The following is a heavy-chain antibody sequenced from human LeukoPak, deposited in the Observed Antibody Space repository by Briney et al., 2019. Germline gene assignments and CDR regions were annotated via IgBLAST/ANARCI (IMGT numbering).Heavy chain of an antibody. J-gene: IGHJ6*02. CDR1: GFTFSSYS. D-gene: IGHD3-22*01. CDR2: ISSSSSTI. V-gene: IGHV3-48*02. CDR3: ARVPSYYYDSSGYPGYYHYYGMDV. Sequence: GGSLRLSCAASGFTFSSYSMNWVRQAPGKGLEWVSYISSSSSTIYYADSVKGRFTISRDNAKNSLYLQMNSLRDEDTAVYYCARVPSYYYDSSGYPGYYHYYGMDVWGQGTTVTVSS.